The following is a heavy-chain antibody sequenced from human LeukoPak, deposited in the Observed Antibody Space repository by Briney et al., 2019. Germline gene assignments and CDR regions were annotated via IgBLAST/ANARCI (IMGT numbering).Heavy chain of an antibody. CDR3: ARRPQLVGYYYMDV. Sequence: SQTRSLTCAISGDSVSSNSAAWNWIRQSPSRGLEWLGRTYYRSTWYNDYAISVKSRITINPDTSKNQFSLQLNSVTPEDTAVYYCARRPQLVGYYYMDVWGKGTTVTVSS. CDR2: TYYRSTWYN. D-gene: IGHD6-13*01. CDR1: GDSVSSNSAA. J-gene: IGHJ6*03. V-gene: IGHV6-1*01.